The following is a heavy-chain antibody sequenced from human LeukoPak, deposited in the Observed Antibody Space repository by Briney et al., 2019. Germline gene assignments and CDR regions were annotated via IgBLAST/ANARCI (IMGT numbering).Heavy chain of an antibody. CDR3: AREGGVGPTAPPDYYSYQMDV. J-gene: IGHJ6*03. D-gene: IGHD1-26*01. V-gene: IGHV1-18*01. Sequence: EASVKVSCKASGYTFTNYGISWVRQAPGQGLEWMGWISIYNGNTDYAQKLRGRVTMTTDTSTSTAYMELRSLRSDDTAVYYCAREGGVGPTAPPDYYSYQMDVWGKGTTVTVSS. CDR1: GYTFTNYG. CDR2: ISIYNGNT.